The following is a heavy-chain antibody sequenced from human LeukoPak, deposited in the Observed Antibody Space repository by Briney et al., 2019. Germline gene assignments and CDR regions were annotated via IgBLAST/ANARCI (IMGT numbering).Heavy chain of an antibody. D-gene: IGHD2-15*01. CDR3: AREHEPMVVAATGFDY. CDR2: ISSSSSTI. CDR1: GFTFSSYS. V-gene: IGHV3-48*02. Sequence: GGSLRLSCAASGFTFSSYSMNWVRKAPGKGLEWVSYISSSSSTIYYADSVKGRFTISRDNAKNSLYLQMNSLRDEDTAVYYCAREHEPMVVAATGFDYWGQGTLVTVSS. J-gene: IGHJ4*02.